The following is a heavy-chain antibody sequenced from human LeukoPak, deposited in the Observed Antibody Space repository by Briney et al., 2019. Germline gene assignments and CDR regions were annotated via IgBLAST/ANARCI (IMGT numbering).Heavy chain of an antibody. CDR3: ARGGLLQKYNCFDP. Sequence: ASVKVSCKASGYTVTSYYMHWVRQAPGQGLEWMAILNPSGGSSNYAQKFQGRATLTRATSTGTVYMELSSLRSEDTAVYYCARGGLLQKYNCFDPWGQGTLVTVSS. V-gene: IGHV1-46*01. CDR1: GYTVTSYY. CDR2: LNPSGGSS. J-gene: IGHJ5*02. D-gene: IGHD3-10*01.